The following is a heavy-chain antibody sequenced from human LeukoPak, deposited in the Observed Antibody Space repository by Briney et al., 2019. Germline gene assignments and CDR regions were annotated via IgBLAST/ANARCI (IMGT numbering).Heavy chain of an antibody. Sequence: GGSLRLSCAASGFTFSSYWMSWVRQAPGKGLEWVANIKQDGSEKYYVDSVKGRFTISRDNAKNSLYLQMNSLRAEDTAVYYCAHSIVVVPAAIGSRKTFDIWGQGTMVTVS. V-gene: IGHV3-7*01. CDR2: IKQDGSEK. CDR1: GFTFSSYW. CDR3: AHSIVVVPAAIGSRKTFDI. D-gene: IGHD2-2*02. J-gene: IGHJ3*02.